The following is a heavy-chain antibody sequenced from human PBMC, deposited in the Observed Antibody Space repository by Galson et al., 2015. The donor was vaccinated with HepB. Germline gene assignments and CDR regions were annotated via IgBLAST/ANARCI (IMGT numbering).Heavy chain of an antibody. Sequence: SLRLSCAASGFTFSGSAMHWVRQASGRGLEWVGCIGSKANSYATAYAASVKGRVTISRDDSKNTAYMQMNSLKTEDTAVYYCTSLGDLSGYSSLWGQGTLVTVSS. V-gene: IGHV3-73*01. CDR2: IGSKANSYAT. J-gene: IGHJ4*02. CDR3: TSLGDLSGYSSL. D-gene: IGHD6-13*01. CDR1: GFTFSGSA.